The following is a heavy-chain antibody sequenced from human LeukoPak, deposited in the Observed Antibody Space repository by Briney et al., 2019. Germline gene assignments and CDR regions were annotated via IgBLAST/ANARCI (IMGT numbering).Heavy chain of an antibody. CDR3: ANRPSDYGDYVSYFDY. Sequence: PGGSLRLSCAASGFSFISYGMHWVRQAPGKGLEWVGVISDDGRRKDYADSVKGRFTISRDNSKDTLYLQMNSLRAEDTAVYYCANRPSDYGDYVSYFDYWGQGTLVTVSS. CDR2: ISDDGRRK. CDR1: GFSFISYG. J-gene: IGHJ4*02. V-gene: IGHV3-30*18. D-gene: IGHD4-17*01.